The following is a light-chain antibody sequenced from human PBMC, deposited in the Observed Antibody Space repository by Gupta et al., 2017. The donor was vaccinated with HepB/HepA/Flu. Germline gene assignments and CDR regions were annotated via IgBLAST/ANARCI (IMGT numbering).Light chain of an antibody. CDR1: QSVSSN. J-gene: IGKJ2*01. Sequence: EIVMTQSPATLSVSPGERATLSCRASQSVSSNLAWYQQKPGQAPRLLIYDASTRATDIPARFSDSGSGTEFTLTISSLQSEDFAVYYCQQYNKWPPYTFGQGTRMEIK. CDR3: QQYNKWPPYT. CDR2: DAS. V-gene: IGKV3-15*01.